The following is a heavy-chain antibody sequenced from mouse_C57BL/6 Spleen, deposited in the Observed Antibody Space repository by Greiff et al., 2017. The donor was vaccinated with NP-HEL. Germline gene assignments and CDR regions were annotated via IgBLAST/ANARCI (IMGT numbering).Heavy chain of an antibody. V-gene: IGHV1-76*01. Sequence: QVQLKQSGAELVRPGASVKLSCKASGYTFTDYYINWVKQRPGQGLEWIARIYPGSGNTYYNEKFKGKATLTAEKSSSTAYMQLSSLTSEDSAVYFCARGESYDGYYGWYFDVWGTGTTVTVSS. J-gene: IGHJ1*03. CDR3: ARGESYDGYYGWYFDV. CDR1: GYTFTDYY. CDR2: IYPGSGNT. D-gene: IGHD2-3*01.